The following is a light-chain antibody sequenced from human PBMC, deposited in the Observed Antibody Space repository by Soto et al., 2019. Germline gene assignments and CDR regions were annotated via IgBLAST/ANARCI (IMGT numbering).Light chain of an antibody. Sequence: DIVMTQSPLSLPVTPGEPASISCRSSQSLLHSNGYNYWGWYLQKPGQSPQLLIYLGSNRASGAPDRFSGSGAGTDFTLKISRVESEDVGVYYCMQALQTPYTFGQGTKLEIK. CDR3: MQALQTPYT. J-gene: IGKJ2*01. CDR2: LGS. V-gene: IGKV2-28*01. CDR1: QSLLHSNGYNY.